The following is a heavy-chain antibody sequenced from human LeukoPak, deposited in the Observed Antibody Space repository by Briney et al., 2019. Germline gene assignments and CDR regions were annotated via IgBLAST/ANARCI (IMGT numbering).Heavy chain of an antibody. V-gene: IGHV2-70*01. J-gene: IGHJ4*02. Sequence: RESGPALVKPTQTLTLTCTFSGFSLSTSGMCVSWIRRPPGKALEWLALIDWDDDKYYSTSLKTRLTISKDTSKNQVVLTMTNMDPVDTATYYCARIRYGSGSYHFDYWGQGTLVTVSS. CDR3: ARIRYGSGSYHFDY. D-gene: IGHD3-10*01. CDR2: IDWDDDK. CDR1: GFSLSTSGMC.